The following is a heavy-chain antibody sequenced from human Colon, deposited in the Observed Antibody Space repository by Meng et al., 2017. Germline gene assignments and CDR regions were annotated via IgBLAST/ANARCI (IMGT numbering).Heavy chain of an antibody. CDR1: ENTFTSYD. CDR2: MNPNTGKT. Sequence: QGQVVQSGAGVKKPGASVKVSCKTSENTFTSYDIEWVRQATGQGLEWMGWMNPNTGKTGYAQKFQGRVTMTRNTSISTAYMELGSLSAEDTAVYFCARVSGFGQNFIRFWGQGTLVTVSS. D-gene: IGHD3-3*01. CDR3: ARVSGFGQNFIRF. J-gene: IGHJ4*02. V-gene: IGHV1-8*01.